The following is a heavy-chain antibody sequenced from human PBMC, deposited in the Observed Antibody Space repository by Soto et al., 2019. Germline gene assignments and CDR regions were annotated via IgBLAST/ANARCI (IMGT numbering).Heavy chain of an antibody. Sequence: QVQLVQSGAEVKKPGASVKVSCKASGYTFTSYGISWVRQAPGQGLEGMGWISAYNGNTNYAQKLQGRVTMTTDTSTSTAYMELRSLRSDDTAVYYCARVDCSGGSCYSEFDYWGQGTLVTVSS. CDR2: ISAYNGNT. D-gene: IGHD2-15*01. J-gene: IGHJ4*02. CDR1: GYTFTSYG. CDR3: ARVDCSGGSCYSEFDY. V-gene: IGHV1-18*01.